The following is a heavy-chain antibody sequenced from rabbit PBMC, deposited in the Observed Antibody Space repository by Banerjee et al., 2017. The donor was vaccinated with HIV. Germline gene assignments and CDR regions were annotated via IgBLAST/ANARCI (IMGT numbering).Heavy chain of an antibody. CDR1: GFSFSSSYW. D-gene: IGHD8-1*01. CDR3: ARRHADSNDYGWDL. Sequence: QEQLEESGGDLVKPEGSLTLTCTASGFSFSSSYWICWVRQAPGKGLEWIACIAGGSGRTYYASWAKGRFTISKTSSTTVTLQMTSLTAADTATYFCARRHADSNDYGWDLWGQGTLVTVS. V-gene: IGHV1S45*01. CDR2: IAGGSGRT. J-gene: IGHJ4*01.